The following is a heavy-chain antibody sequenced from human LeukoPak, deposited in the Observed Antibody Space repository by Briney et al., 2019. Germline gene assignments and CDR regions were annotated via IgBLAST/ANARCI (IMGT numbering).Heavy chain of an antibody. Sequence: PRGSLRLSCAASGFTFSSYAMSWVRQAPGKGLEWVSAISGSGGSTYYADSVKGRFTISRDNSKNTLYLQMNSLRAEDTAVYYCAKDQKRRITMIVVVIRYFDYWGQGTLVTVSS. CDR2: ISGSGGST. D-gene: IGHD3-22*01. CDR1: GFTFSSYA. V-gene: IGHV3-23*01. J-gene: IGHJ4*02. CDR3: AKDQKRRITMIVVVIRYFDY.